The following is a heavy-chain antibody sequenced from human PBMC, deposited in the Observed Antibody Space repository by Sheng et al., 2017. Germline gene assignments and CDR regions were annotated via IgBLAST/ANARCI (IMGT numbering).Heavy chain of an antibody. CDR2: IIPILGIA. J-gene: IGHJ6*03. Sequence: QVQLVQSGAEVKKPGSSVKVSCKASGGTFSSYTISWVRQAPGQGLEWMGRIIPILGIANYAQKFQGRVTITADKSTSTAYMELSSLRSEDTAVYYCATHLDSSGPPIYYYYMDVWGKGTTVTVSS. D-gene: IGHD3-22*01. V-gene: IGHV1-69*02. CDR1: GGTFSSYT. CDR3: ATHLDSSGPPIYYYYMDV.